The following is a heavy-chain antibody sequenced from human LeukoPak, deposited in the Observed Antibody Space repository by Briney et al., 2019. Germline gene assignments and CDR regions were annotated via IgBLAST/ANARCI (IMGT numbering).Heavy chain of an antibody. Sequence: PSETLSLTCTVSGYSISSGDYWGWIRQPPGKGLEWIGSIYHSGSTNYNPSLKSRVTISVDKSKNQFSLKLSSVTAADTAVYYCARDGDYGDYRYYFDYWGQGTLVTVSS. CDR1: GYSISSGDY. J-gene: IGHJ4*02. CDR3: ARDGDYGDYRYYFDY. D-gene: IGHD4-17*01. V-gene: IGHV4-38-2*02. CDR2: IYHSGST.